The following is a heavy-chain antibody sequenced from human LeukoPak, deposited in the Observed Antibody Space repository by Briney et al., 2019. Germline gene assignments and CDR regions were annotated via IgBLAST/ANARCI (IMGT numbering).Heavy chain of an antibody. CDR1: GFTFSSYG. CDR2: ISYDGSNK. D-gene: IGHD6-13*01. V-gene: IGHV3-30*18. CDR3: AKDSIAAAGGSDY. J-gene: IGHJ4*02. Sequence: GGSLRLSCAASGFTFSSYGMHWVRQAPGKGLEWVAVISYDGSNKYYADSLKGRFTISRDNSKNTLYLQMNSLRAEDTAVYYCAKDSIAAAGGSDYWGQGTLVTVSS.